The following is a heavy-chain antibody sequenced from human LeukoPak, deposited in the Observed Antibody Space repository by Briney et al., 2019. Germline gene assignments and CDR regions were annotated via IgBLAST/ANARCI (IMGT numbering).Heavy chain of an antibody. Sequence: SETLSLTCTVSGDSVSSSPYYWGWIRQPPGKGLGWIASIRHRGNTFYNPSFKSRVTISVDTSNNRLSLRLSSVTAADTAVYYCAKVWDCGGDWCGFGDIWGQGTMVTVSS. CDR2: IRHRGNT. V-gene: IGHV4-39*01. CDR3: AKVWDCGGDWCGFGDI. D-gene: IGHD2-21*02. J-gene: IGHJ3*02. CDR1: GDSVSSSPYY.